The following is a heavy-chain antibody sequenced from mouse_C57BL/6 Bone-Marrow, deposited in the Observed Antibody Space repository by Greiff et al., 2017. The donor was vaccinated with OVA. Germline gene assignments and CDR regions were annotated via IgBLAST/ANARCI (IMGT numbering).Heavy chain of an antibody. D-gene: IGHD2-4*01. J-gene: IGHJ2*01. Sequence: VQLQQPGAELVKPGASVKLSCKASGYTFTSYWMQWVKQRPGQGLEWIGEIDPSDSYTNYNQKFKGKATLTVDTSSSTAYMQLSSLTSEDSAVYYCAREGYDYDDYWGQGTTLTVSP. V-gene: IGHV1-50*01. CDR3: AREGYDYDDY. CDR1: GYTFTSYW. CDR2: IDPSDSYT.